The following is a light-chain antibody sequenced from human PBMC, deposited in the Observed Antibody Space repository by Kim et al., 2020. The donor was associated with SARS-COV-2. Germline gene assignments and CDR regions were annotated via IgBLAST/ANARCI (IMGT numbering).Light chain of an antibody. CDR3: LQHSDYPPT. CDR1: QGVGND. J-gene: IGKJ1*01. V-gene: IGKV1-17*01. CDR2: SAS. Sequence: AYVGDRVTITCRASQGVGNDLGWYQQKPGKAPKRLIYSASKLQSGVPSRFSGSGSGTEFTLTIRSLQPEDFATYFCLQHSDYPPTFGQGTKVDIK.